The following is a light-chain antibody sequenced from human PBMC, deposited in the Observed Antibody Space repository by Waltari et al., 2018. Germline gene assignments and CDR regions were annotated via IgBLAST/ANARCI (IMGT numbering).Light chain of an antibody. J-gene: IGKJ4*01. Sequence: EIVLTQSPDTLSLSPGERATLSCRASQSVRNYLAWYQEKPGQAPRLLIYDASNRATGTSARFSGSGSGTDFTLTISSLEPDDFAVYYCQQRSNWPLTFGGGTRVEIK. CDR2: DAS. CDR3: QQRSNWPLT. CDR1: QSVRNY. V-gene: IGKV3-11*01.